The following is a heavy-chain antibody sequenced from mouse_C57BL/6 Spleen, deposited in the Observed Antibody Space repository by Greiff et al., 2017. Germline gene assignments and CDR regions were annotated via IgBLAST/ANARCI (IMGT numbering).Heavy chain of an antibody. CDR1: GYTFTSYW. D-gene: IGHD4-1*01. CDR2: IDPSDSYT. CDR3: ASWDGAY. V-gene: IGHV1-59*01. J-gene: IGHJ3*01. Sequence: QVQLQQPGAELVRPGTSVKLSCKASGYTFTSYWMHWVKQRPGQGLEWIGVIDPSDSYTNYNQKFKGKATLTVDTSSSTAYMQLSSLTSEDSAVYYCASWDGAYWGQGTLVTVSA.